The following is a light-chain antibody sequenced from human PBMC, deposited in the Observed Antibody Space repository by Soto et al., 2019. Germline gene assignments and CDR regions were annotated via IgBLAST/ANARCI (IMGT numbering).Light chain of an antibody. J-gene: IGKJ1*01. CDR2: GAS. Sequence: EIVLTQSPDTLSLSPGGRATLSCRASQSVTTRLAWYQQKPGQPPRLLISGASTRATGIPARFSGSGSGTDFTLTISSLEPEDFAVYYCQQRSNWPRTFGQGTKVDIK. V-gene: IGKV3-11*01. CDR3: QQRSNWPRT. CDR1: QSVTTR.